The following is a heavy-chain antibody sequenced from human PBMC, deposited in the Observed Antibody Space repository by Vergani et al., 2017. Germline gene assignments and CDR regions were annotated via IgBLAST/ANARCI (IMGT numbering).Heavy chain of an antibody. CDR2: ISSSSSYI. D-gene: IGHD6-6*01. V-gene: IGHV3-21*01. Sequence: EVQLLESGGGLVKPGGSLRLSCAASGFTFSSYSMNWVRQAPGKGLEWVSSISSSSSYIYYADSVKGRFTISRDNAKNSLYLQMNSLRAEDTAVYYCAREEEQLVRKGFDPWGQGTLVTVSS. CDR3: AREEEQLVRKGFDP. CDR1: GFTFSSYS. J-gene: IGHJ5*02.